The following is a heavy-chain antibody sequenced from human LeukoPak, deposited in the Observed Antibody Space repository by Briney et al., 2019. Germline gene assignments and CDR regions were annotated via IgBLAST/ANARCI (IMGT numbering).Heavy chain of an antibody. Sequence: ASVKVSCKASGYTFTSYGISWVRQAPGQGLEWMGWMNPNSGNTGYAQKLQGRVTMTTDTSTSTAYMELRSLRSDDTAVYYCARTSHYVDIAATIPYGIYYFDYWGQGTLVTVSS. J-gene: IGHJ4*02. D-gene: IGHD5-12*01. V-gene: IGHV1-18*01. CDR3: ARTSHYVDIAATIPYGIYYFDY. CDR1: GYTFTSYG. CDR2: MNPNSGNT.